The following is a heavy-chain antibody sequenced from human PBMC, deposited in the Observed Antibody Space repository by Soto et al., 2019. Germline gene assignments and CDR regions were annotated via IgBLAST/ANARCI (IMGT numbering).Heavy chain of an antibody. CDR1: GFTFSSYG. Sequence: QVQLVESGGGVVQPGRSLRLSCAASGFTFSSYGMHWVRQAPGKGLEWVAVIWYDGSNKYYADSVKGRFTISRDNSKNTLYLQMNSLRAEDTAVYYCARAGPRTYYYYYMDVWGKGTTVTVSS. CDR3: ARAGPRTYYYYYMDV. CDR2: IWYDGSNK. D-gene: IGHD3-10*01. V-gene: IGHV3-33*01. J-gene: IGHJ6*03.